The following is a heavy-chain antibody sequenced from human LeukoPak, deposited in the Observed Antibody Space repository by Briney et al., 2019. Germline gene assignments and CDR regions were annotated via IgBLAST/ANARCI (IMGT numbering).Heavy chain of an antibody. CDR3: AREVLYGDPCDAFDI. CDR2: ISYDGSNK. CDR1: GFTFSSYA. J-gene: IGHJ3*02. D-gene: IGHD4-17*01. V-gene: IGHV3-30*04. Sequence: GGSLRLSCAASGFTFSSYAMHWVRQAPGKGLEWVAVISYDGSNKYYADSVKGRFTISRDNAKNSLYLQMNSLRAEDTAVYYCAREVLYGDPCDAFDIWGQGTMVTVSS.